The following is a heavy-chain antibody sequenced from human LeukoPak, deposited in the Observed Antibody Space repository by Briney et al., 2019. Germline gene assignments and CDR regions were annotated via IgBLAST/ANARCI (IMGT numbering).Heavy chain of an antibody. CDR2: IYYSGST. D-gene: IGHD6-13*01. CDR3: ARDRIDSSSWYAHYYYYGMDV. V-gene: IGHV4-59*01. CDR1: GGSISSYC. Sequence: PSETLSLTCTVSGGSISSYCWSWIRQPPGKELEWIGYIYYSGSTNYNPSLKTRVTIPVDTSKNQFSLKLSSVTAADTAVYYCARDRIDSSSWYAHYYYYGMDVWGQGATASVSS. J-gene: IGHJ6*02.